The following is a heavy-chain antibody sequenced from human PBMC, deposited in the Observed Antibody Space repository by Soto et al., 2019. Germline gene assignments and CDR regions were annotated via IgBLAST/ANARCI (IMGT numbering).Heavy chain of an antibody. V-gene: IGHV4-30-4*01. J-gene: IGHJ4*02. CDR1: GGSFNSDDYY. CDR3: ARDRGNSPDYFDD. CDR2: IYYSGRT. Sequence: QVHLQESGPGLVETSQTLSLTCTVSGGSFNSDDYYWSWIRQPPGEGLEWIGNIYYSGRTHYNPSLNSRVTISIDTSKNQFSLRLTSVIDADTAVYYCARDRGNSPDYFDDWGQGTLVTVSS. D-gene: IGHD1-1*01.